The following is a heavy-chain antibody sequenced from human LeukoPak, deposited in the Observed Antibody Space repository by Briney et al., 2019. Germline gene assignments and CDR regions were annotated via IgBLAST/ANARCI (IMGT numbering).Heavy chain of an antibody. J-gene: IGHJ2*01. CDR3: ARQTRYHYYSIALGYFDL. CDR2: IYVGDSDT. Sequence: GESLKISCKGFGYNSTTHWIGWVRQMPGKGLEWMGIIYVGDSDTRYSPSFQGQVTISADRSISTAYLQWSSLKASDTAIYYCARQTRYHYYSIALGYFDLWGRGTLVTVSS. D-gene: IGHD3-22*01. V-gene: IGHV5-51*01. CDR1: GYNSTTHW.